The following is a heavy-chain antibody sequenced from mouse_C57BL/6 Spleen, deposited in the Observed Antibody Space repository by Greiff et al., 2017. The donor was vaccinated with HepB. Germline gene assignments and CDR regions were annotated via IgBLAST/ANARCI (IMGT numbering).Heavy chain of an antibody. CDR3: ARAYYDYARFAY. CDR1: GFSLTSYG. Sequence: QVQLKESGPGLVQPSQSLSITCTVSGFSLTSYGVHWVRQSPGKGLEWLGVIWSGGSTDYNAAFISRLSISKDNSKSQVFFKMNSLQADDTAIYYCARAYYDYARFAYWGQGTLVTVSA. V-gene: IGHV2-2*01. D-gene: IGHD2-4*01. J-gene: IGHJ3*01. CDR2: IWSGGST.